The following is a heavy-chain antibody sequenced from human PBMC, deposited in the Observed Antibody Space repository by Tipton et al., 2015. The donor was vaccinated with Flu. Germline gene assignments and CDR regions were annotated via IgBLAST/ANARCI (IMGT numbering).Heavy chain of an antibody. Sequence: TLSLTCTVSGGSISGYYWNWIWQPPGKGLEWVGYMHYSGSTSYNPSLKSRVTISVDTSKNQFSLKLSSVTAADTAVYYCARSRMLRGGIDYWGQGTLVTVSS. CDR1: GGSISGYY. D-gene: IGHD3-10*01. CDR3: ARSRMLRGGIDY. J-gene: IGHJ4*02. V-gene: IGHV4-59*01. CDR2: MHYSGST.